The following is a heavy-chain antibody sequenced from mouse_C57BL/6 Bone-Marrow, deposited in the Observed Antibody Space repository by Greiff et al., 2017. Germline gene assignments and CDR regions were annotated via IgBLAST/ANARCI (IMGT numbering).Heavy chain of an antibody. CDR3: ERHGGGGAMDY. J-gene: IGHJ4*01. V-gene: IGHV5-2*01. Sequence: EVKVVESGGGLVQPGESLKLSCESNEYEFPSHDMSWVRKTPEKRLELVAAINSDGGSTYYPDTMERRFIISRDNTKKTLYLQMSSLRSEDTALYYGERHGGGGAMDYWCQGTSVTVSS. CDR1: EYEFPSHD. D-gene: IGHD1-1*02. CDR2: INSDGGST.